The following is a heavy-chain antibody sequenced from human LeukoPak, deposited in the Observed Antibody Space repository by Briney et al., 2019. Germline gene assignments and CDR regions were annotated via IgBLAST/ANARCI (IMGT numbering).Heavy chain of an antibody. CDR3: ARPTHISSWYGVDKTYYFDY. D-gene: IGHD6-13*01. V-gene: IGHV4-34*01. J-gene: IGHJ4*02. CDR2: INHSGST. Sequence: PETLSLTCAVDGGSFSGYYWSWIRQPPGKGLEWIGEINHSGSTNYNPSLKSRVTISVDTSKNQFSLKLSSVTAADTAVYYCARPTHISSWYGVDKTYYFDYWGQGTLVTVSS. CDR1: GGSFSGYY.